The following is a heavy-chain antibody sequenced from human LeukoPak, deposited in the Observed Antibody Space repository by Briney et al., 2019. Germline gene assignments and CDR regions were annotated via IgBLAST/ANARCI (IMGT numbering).Heavy chain of an antibody. D-gene: IGHD3-10*01. CDR1: GFTFSNYA. V-gene: IGHV3-23*01. J-gene: IGHJ4*02. CDR2: ISGSGDST. CDR3: AKEGSYYGSGSCVEY. Sequence: GGSLRLSCAASGFTFSNYAMTWVRQAPGKGPEWVSTISGSGDSTFYADSVKGRFTISRDTSKNTVYLQMNSLRAEDTAVYYCAKEGSYYGSGSCVEYWGQGTQVTVSS.